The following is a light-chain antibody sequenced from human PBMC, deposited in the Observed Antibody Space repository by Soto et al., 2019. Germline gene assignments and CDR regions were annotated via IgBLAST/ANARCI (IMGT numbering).Light chain of an antibody. V-gene: IGLV2-14*01. J-gene: IGLJ2*01. CDR1: SSDVGGYNY. Sequence: QSALTQPASVSGSPGQSITISCTGTSSDVGGYNYVSWYQQHPGKAPKFMIYEVSNRPSGASNRFSGSKSGNTASLTISGLQAEDEADYYCSSYTSSSTLVVFGGGTQLTVL. CDR2: EVS. CDR3: SSYTSSSTLVV.